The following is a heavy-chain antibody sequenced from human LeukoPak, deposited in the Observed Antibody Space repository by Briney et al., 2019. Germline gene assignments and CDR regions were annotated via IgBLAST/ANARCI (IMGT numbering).Heavy chain of an antibody. J-gene: IGHJ4*02. D-gene: IGHD1-14*01. CDR2: IYYNGDT. Sequence: SETLSLTCTVSGVSISSGDYYWSWIRQTPGKGLEWIGYIYYNGDTYYNPSLESRVTISRDTSENQFSLKLSSVTAADTAVYYCARDLFRITSLWGQGTLVTVSS. V-gene: IGHV4-30-4*08. CDR1: GVSISSGDYY. CDR3: ARDLFRITSL.